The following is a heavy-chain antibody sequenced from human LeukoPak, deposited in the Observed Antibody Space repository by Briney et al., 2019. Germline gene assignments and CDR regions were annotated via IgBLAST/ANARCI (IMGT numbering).Heavy chain of an antibody. D-gene: IGHD3-10*01. V-gene: IGHV4-4*07. CDR3: ASSPTYYYGSGSYEY. CDR1: GGSISSYY. Sequence: SETLSLTCTVSGGSISSYYWSWIRQTAGKGLEWIGRMYSTGSTNYNPSLKSRVTMSVDTSKNHFSLKLSSVPAADTAVYYCASSPTYYYGSGSYEYWGQGTLVTVSS. J-gene: IGHJ4*02. CDR2: MYSTGST.